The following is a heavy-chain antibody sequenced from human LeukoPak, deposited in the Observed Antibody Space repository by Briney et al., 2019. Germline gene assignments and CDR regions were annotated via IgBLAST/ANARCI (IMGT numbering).Heavy chain of an antibody. Sequence: GGSLRLSCAASGFTFSSYGMHWVRQAPGKGLEWVSYISSSSSTIYYADSVKGRFTISRDNSKNTLHLQMNTLRAEDTAVYYCASRIATAGSVDYWGQGTLVTVSS. D-gene: IGHD6-13*01. CDR3: ASRIATAGSVDY. V-gene: IGHV3-48*01. CDR2: ISSSSSTI. CDR1: GFTFSSYG. J-gene: IGHJ4*02.